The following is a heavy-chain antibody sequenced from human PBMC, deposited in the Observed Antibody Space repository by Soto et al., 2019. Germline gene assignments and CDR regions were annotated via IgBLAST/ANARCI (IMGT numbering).Heavy chain of an antibody. CDR2: VNGGGDIT. Sequence: DVQLLESGGGLVQPGGSLRLSCAASEFTFRSYSMIWVRQAPGKGLEWVSGVNGGGDITYYAESVKGRFTMSRDTSQNTLYLQMNSLRAEDTAVCYCARGHFGVTMDVWGQGTTVTVSS. V-gene: IGHV3-23*01. D-gene: IGHD3-3*01. CDR1: EFTFRSYS. CDR3: ARGHFGVTMDV. J-gene: IGHJ6*02.